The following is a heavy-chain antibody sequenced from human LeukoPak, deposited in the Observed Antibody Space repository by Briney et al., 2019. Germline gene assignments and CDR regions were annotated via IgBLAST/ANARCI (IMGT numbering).Heavy chain of an antibody. CDR2: ISSRSLFT. J-gene: IGHJ6*02. CDR1: GFTFSNYY. CDR3: ARDWGYCSGGSCYDYYGLDV. V-gene: IGHV3-11*06. Sequence: GGSLRLSCAASGFTFSNYYMSWVRQAPGKGLEWVSYISSRSLFTNYADSVKGRFTISRDDAKNSLYLQMNSLRAEDTAVYYCARDWGYCSGGSCYDYYGLDVWGQGTTVTVSS. D-gene: IGHD2-15*01.